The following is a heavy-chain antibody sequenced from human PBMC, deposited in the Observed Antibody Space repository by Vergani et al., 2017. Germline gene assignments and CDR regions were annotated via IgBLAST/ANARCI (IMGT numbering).Heavy chain of an antibody. CDR3: GRGSDNYN. V-gene: IGHV3-66*01. D-gene: IGHD5-24*01. Sequence: EVQLVESGGGLVQPGGSLRVSCAASGFTVRSNYMTWVRQAPGKGLEWVSVIYSGGTTYYADSVKGRFTISRDNSKNTLYLQMNSLRVEDTAVYYCGRGSDNYNWGQGTLVTVSS. CDR1: GFTVRSNY. CDR2: IYSGGTT. J-gene: IGHJ4*02.